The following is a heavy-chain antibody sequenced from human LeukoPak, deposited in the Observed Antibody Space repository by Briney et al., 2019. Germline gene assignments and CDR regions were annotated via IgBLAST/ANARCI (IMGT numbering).Heavy chain of an antibody. D-gene: IGHD6-19*01. CDR2: TYYSGST. V-gene: IGHV4-59*01. CDR3: ASGSGWYNY. CDR1: GGSISSYY. Sequence: SVTLSLTCTVYGGSISSYYWSWLRQPPGKGLVWIGYTYYSGSTNYNPSLKSRVSISVDTSKNQFPLKVSSTTAADAAVDFSASGSGWYNYWGQGTLVTVSS. J-gene: IGHJ4*02.